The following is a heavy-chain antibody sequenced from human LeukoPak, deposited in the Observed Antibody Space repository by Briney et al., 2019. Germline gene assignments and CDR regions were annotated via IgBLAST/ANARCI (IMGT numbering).Heavy chain of an antibody. Sequence: GASVKVSCKASGCTFSSYAISWVRQAPGQGLEWMGWMNPNSGNTGYAQKFQGRVTMTRNTSISTAYMEMSSLRSEDTAMYCCARSASAPFMVRGVRGRRYYYYGMDVWGQGTTVTVSS. CDR3: ARSASAPFMVRGVRGRRYYYYGMDV. D-gene: IGHD3-10*01. CDR2: MNPNSGNT. J-gene: IGHJ6*02. CDR1: GCTFSSYA. V-gene: IGHV1-8*02.